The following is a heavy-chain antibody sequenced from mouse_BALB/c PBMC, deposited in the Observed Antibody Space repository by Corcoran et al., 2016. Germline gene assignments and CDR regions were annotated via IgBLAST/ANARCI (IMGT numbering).Heavy chain of an antibody. CDR1: GYTFSSYW. J-gene: IGHJ3*01. CDR3: ARHYYGSSLCAY. D-gene: IGHD1-1*01. V-gene: IGHV1-9*01. Sequence: QVQLQQSGAELMKPGASAKISCKVTGYTFSSYWIEWVKQRPGHGLEWIGEILPGSGSTNYNEKFKGKATFTADTSSNTAYMQLSSLTSEDSDVYYCARHYYGSSLCAYWGPGTLDTVSA. CDR2: ILPGSGST.